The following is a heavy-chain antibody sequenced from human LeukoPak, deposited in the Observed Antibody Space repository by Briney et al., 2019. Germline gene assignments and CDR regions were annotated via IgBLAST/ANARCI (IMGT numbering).Heavy chain of an antibody. CDR1: GYTFTSYD. CDR3: AKGSRYGSGSYCGC. J-gene: IGHJ4*02. CDR2: MNPNSGNT. Sequence: ASVKVSCKASGYTFTSYDINWVRQATGQGLEWMGWMNPNSGNTGYAQKFQGRVTMTRNTSISTAYMELSSLRSEDTAVYYCAKGSRYGSGSYCGCWGQGTLVTVSS. D-gene: IGHD3-10*01. V-gene: IGHV1-8*01.